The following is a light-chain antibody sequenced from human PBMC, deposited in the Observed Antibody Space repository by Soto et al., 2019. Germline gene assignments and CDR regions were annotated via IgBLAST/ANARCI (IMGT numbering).Light chain of an antibody. J-gene: IGKJ2*01. CDR2: AAS. V-gene: IGKV1-39*01. CDR1: QTINSY. Sequence: DIQITQSPSSLSASVGDSVTITCRASQTINSYLNWYQQKPGRAPKLLIYAASSLQGGVPSRFSGSGSGTDFTLTTSSLQSEDFATYYCHQSYSMPNTFGLGTKLEIK. CDR3: HQSYSMPNT.